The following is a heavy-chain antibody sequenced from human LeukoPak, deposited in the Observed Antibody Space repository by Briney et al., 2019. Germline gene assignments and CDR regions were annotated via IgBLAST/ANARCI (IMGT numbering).Heavy chain of an antibody. Sequence: PGGSLRLSCAASGFTFSSYAMSWVRQAPGKGLEWVSYISSSSSTIYYADSVKGRFTISRDNAKNSLYLQMNSLRAEDTAVYYCARDGERRVLSAPTDYWGQGTLVTVSS. CDR1: GFTFSSYA. CDR3: ARDGERRVLSAPTDY. D-gene: IGHD3-10*01. J-gene: IGHJ4*02. V-gene: IGHV3-48*01. CDR2: ISSSSSTI.